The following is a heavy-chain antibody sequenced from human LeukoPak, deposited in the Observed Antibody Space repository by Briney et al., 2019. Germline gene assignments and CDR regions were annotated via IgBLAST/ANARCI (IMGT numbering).Heavy chain of an antibody. CDR2: IYYSGST. CDR3: AREYPDSSSSAYYYYYMDV. D-gene: IGHD6-6*01. CDR1: GVSISSYY. V-gene: IGHV4-59*01. Sequence: SETLSLTCTVSGVSISSYYWSWIRQPPGKGLEWIGYIYYSGSTNYNPSLKSRVTISVDTSKNQFSLKLSSVTAADTAVYYCAREYPDSSSSAYYYYYMDVWGKGTTVTVSS. J-gene: IGHJ6*03.